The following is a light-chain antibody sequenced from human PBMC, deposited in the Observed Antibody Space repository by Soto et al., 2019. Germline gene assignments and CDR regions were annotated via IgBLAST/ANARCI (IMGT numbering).Light chain of an antibody. J-gene: IGKJ1*01. CDR2: RTH. CDR1: QSVSTSY. V-gene: IGKV3-20*01. CDR3: LQYGSWLRWT. Sequence: DIVFPQSPGTVSLSPGERATLSRRASQSVSTSYLAWYQHNPCQAPRRPICRTHTRATGIPDRFSGGGSGTDFTLTISRLVSEDVAVYYCLQYGSWLRWTFGQGTKVDI.